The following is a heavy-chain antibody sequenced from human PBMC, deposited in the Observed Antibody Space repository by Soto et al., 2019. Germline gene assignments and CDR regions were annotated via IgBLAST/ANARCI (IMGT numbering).Heavy chain of an antibody. J-gene: IGHJ6*02. D-gene: IGHD3-10*01. V-gene: IGHV1-18*04. Sequence: ASVKVPCKTSGYTFTDYSMNWVRQAPGQRLEWMGWINTHNGHTQYSPRFDDRVTMTTDPSTSTAYMELKGLRSDDTAVYYCARVTMVRGVILAYYGMDVWGQGTTVTVSS. CDR2: INTHNGHT. CDR1: GYTFTDYS. CDR3: ARVTMVRGVILAYYGMDV.